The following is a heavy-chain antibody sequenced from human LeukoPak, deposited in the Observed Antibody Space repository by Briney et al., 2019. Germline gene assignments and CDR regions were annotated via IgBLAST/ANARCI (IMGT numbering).Heavy chain of an antibody. D-gene: IGHD1-7*01. CDR2: INPNSGGT. CDR3: ARVSLNWNYMDCAFDI. CDR1: GYTFTGYY. J-gene: IGHJ3*02. Sequence: GASVKVSCKASGYTFTGYYMHWVRQAPGQGLEWMGWINPNSGGTNYAQKFQGRVTMTRDTSISTAYMELSRLRSDDTAVYYCARVSLNWNYMDCAFDIWGQGTMVTVSS. V-gene: IGHV1-2*02.